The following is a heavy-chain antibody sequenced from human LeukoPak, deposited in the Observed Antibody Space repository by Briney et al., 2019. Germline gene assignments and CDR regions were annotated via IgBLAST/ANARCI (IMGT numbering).Heavy chain of an antibody. CDR1: GGSISSYY. CDR2: IYYSGST. V-gene: IGHV4-59*01. D-gene: IGHD3-10*01. CDR3: ARAGPSLLWFGEFLPGFDY. J-gene: IGHJ4*02. Sequence: KTSETLSLTCTVSGGSISSYYWSWIRQPPGKGLEWIGYIYYSGSTNYNPSLKSRVTISVDTSKNQFSLKLSSVTAVDTAVYYCARAGPSLLWFGEFLPGFDYWGQGTLVTVSS.